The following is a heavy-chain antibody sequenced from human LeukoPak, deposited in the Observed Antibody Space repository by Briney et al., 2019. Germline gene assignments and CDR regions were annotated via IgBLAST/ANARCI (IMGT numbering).Heavy chain of an antibody. J-gene: IGHJ1*01. CDR1: GFTFGSYA. D-gene: IGHD3-22*01. Sequence: PGGSLRLSCAASGFTFGSYAMSWVRQAPGKGLEWVSSISGNADTAYYAESVKGRFTISSDNSKKTVFLQSAGLRAEDTALDYCAGGNDYFDTSGYYFERLQHWGQGTLVTVSS. CDR2: ISGNADTA. V-gene: IGHV3-23*01. CDR3: AGGNDYFDTSGYYFERLQH.